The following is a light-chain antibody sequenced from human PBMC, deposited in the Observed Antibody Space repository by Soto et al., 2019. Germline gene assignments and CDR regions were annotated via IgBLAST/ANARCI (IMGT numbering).Light chain of an antibody. Sequence: DIQLTQSPSTLSASVGDRVTITCRASQRISNYLAWYQQKPGKAPKVLIYKASSLESWVPSRFSGSGSGTEFTLTISSLQPDDFATYYCQHCDSYWTFGQGTKVEIK. J-gene: IGKJ1*01. CDR1: QRISNY. CDR3: QHCDSYWT. V-gene: IGKV1-5*03. CDR2: KAS.